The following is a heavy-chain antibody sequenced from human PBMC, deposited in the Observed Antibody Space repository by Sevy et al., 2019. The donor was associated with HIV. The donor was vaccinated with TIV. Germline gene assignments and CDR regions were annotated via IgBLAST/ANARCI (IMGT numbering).Heavy chain of an antibody. D-gene: IGHD5-18*01. CDR3: AKEGYSYGEDY. CDR1: GFTFSSYG. J-gene: IGHJ4*02. Sequence: GGSLRLSCAASGFTFSSYGMHWVRQAPGKGLEWVAVISYDGSNKYYAHSVKGRFTISRDNSKNTLYLQMNSLRAEDTAVYYCAKEGYSYGEDYWGQGTLVTVSS. V-gene: IGHV3-30*18. CDR2: ISYDGSNK.